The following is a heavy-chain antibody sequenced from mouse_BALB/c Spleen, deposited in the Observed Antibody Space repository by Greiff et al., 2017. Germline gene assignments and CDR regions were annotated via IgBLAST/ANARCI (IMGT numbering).Heavy chain of an antibody. D-gene: IGHD3-1*01. CDR3: ARFGGDYFDY. Sequence: EVQRVESGPGLVKTSQSLSLTCSVTGYSITSGYYWNWIRQFPGNKLEWMGYISYDGSNDYNPSLKNRISITRDTSKNQFFLQLNSVTTEDTATYYCARFGGDYFDYWGQGTTLTVSS. J-gene: IGHJ2*01. CDR2: ISYDGSN. CDR1: GYSITSGYY. V-gene: IGHV3-6*02.